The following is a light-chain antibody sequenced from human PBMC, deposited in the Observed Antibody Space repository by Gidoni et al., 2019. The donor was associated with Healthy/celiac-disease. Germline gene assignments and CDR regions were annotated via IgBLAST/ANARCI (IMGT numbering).Light chain of an antibody. V-gene: IGKV4-1*01. Sequence: DIVLTQSPYSLAVAMGVRATINCKSSQSVLYTSNNKNYLAWYQQKPGQPPKLLIYWASTQESGVPDRFSGSGSGTDFTLTISSLQAEDVAVYYCQQYYSTPLTFGGGTKVEIK. CDR2: WAS. CDR1: QSVLYTSNNKNY. J-gene: IGKJ4*01. CDR3: QQYYSTPLT.